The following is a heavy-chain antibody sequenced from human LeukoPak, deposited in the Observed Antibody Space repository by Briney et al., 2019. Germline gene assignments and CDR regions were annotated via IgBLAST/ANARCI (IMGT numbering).Heavy chain of an antibody. CDR3: ARSPGSRVPFDY. CDR2: INPSGGST. V-gene: IGHV1-46*01. J-gene: IGHJ4*02. CDR1: GYTFTSYY. Sequence: ASVKVPCKASGYTFTSYYMHWVRQAPGQGLEWMGIINPSGGSTSYAQKFQGRVTMTRDMSTSTVYMELSSLRSEDTAVYYCARSPGSRVPFDYWGQGTLVTVSS. D-gene: IGHD2-2*01.